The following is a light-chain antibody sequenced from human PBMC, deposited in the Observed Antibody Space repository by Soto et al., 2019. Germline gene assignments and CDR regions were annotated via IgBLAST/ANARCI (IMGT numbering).Light chain of an antibody. Sequence: DIQMTQSPSTLATSVGNRVTITCRAIQNINRWLAWYQQKPGKAPKVLIYDASSLESGVPSRFSGSGSGTEFTLTISSLQPDDFATYYCQQYDGNFGPGTKVDF. CDR2: DAS. CDR3: QQYDGN. J-gene: IGKJ3*01. V-gene: IGKV1-5*01. CDR1: QNINRW.